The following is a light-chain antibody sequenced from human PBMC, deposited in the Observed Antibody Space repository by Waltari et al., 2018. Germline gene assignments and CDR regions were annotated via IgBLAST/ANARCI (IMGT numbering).Light chain of an antibody. CDR1: DSDVGAYDF. Sequence: QSALTQPASVSGSPGQSITISCSGTDSDVGAYDFVSWYQQHPGKAPPPIIYEVSNRPSGISKRCSASKSGNTASLTISGLQAEDEADYYCSSYTTSSAPGVFGTGTRVTVL. J-gene: IGLJ1*01. CDR3: SSYTTSSAPGV. V-gene: IGLV2-14*01. CDR2: EVS.